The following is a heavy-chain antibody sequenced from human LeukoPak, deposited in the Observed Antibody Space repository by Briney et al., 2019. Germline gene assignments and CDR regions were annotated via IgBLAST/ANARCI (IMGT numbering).Heavy chain of an antibody. V-gene: IGHV3-23*01. CDR2: ISGSGDYT. Sequence: GGSLRLSCAASEFTFSNYGMSWVRQAPGKGLEWVSAISGSGDYTYYADSVKGRFTISRDNSKNTLHLQMNSLRAEDAAVYYCARPGGWLQSDYFDYWGQGTLVTVSS. CDR1: EFTFSNYG. D-gene: IGHD5-24*01. J-gene: IGHJ4*02. CDR3: ARPGGWLQSDYFDY.